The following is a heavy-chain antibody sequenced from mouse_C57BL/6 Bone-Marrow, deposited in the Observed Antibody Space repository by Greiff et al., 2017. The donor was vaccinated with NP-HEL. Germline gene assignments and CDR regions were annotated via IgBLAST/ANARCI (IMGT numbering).Heavy chain of an antibody. CDR2: ISSGGSYT. CDR3: ARHEPDYFDY. V-gene: IGHV5-6*01. Sequence: EVQLVESGGDLVKPGGSLKLSCAASGFTFSSYGMSWVRQTPDKRLEWVATISSGGSYTYYPDSVKGRFTISRDNAKNTLYLQMSSLKSEDTAMYYCARHEPDYFDYWGQGTTLTVSS. J-gene: IGHJ2*01. CDR1: GFTFSSYG.